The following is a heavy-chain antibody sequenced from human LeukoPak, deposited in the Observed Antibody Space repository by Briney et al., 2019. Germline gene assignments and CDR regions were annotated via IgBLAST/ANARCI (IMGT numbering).Heavy chain of an antibody. V-gene: IGHV4-34*01. D-gene: IGHD6-6*01. CDR2: INHSGST. CDR3: ARACRVAARPYYYYYMDV. CDR1: GGSFSGYY. Sequence: SETLSLTCAVYGGSFSGYYWSWIRQPPGKGLEWIGEINHSGSTNYNPSLKSRVTMSVDTSKNQFSLKLSSVTAADTAVYYCARACRVAARPYYYYYMDVWGKGTTVTVSS. J-gene: IGHJ6*03.